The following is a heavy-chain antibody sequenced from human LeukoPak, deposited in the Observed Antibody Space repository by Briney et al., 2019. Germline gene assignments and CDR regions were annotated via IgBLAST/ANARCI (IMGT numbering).Heavy chain of an antibody. CDR3: ARDVLVGGSHKFDY. Sequence: ASVKLSCKASGYTFTGYYVHWVRQAPGQGLEWMGWISPNRGGTNYAPKFQGRVTMASDTSIDTAYMELSRLTSDDTAVYYCARDVLVGGSHKFDYWGQGTLVTVSS. D-gene: IGHD3-10*01. V-gene: IGHV1-2*02. CDR1: GYTFTGYY. CDR2: ISPNRGGT. J-gene: IGHJ4*02.